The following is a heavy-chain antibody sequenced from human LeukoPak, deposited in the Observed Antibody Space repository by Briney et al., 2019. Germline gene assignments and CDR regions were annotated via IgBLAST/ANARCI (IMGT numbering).Heavy chain of an antibody. D-gene: IGHD4-11*01. CDR3: ARAPGMLTTNWFDP. J-gene: IGHJ5*02. CDR1: GGTFSSYA. Sequence: SVKVSCKASGGTFSSYAISWVRQAPGQGLEWMGRIIPILGIANYAQKFQGRVAITADKSTSTAYMELSSLRSEDTAVYYCARAPGMLTTNWFDPWGQGTLVTVSS. CDR2: IIPILGIA. V-gene: IGHV1-69*04.